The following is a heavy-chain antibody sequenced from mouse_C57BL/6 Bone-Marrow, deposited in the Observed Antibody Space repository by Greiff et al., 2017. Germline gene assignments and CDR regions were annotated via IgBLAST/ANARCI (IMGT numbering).Heavy chain of an antibody. Sequence: QVQLQQPGAELVKPGASVKLSCKASGYTFTSYWMHWVKQRPGQGLEWIGMIHPNSGSTNYNEKFKSKATLTVDKSSSTAYMQLSSLTSEDSAVYYCDREGNWGPLAYWGQGTLVTVSA. CDR3: DREGNWGPLAY. CDR1: GYTFTSYW. V-gene: IGHV1-64*01. D-gene: IGHD4-1*01. J-gene: IGHJ3*01. CDR2: IHPNSGST.